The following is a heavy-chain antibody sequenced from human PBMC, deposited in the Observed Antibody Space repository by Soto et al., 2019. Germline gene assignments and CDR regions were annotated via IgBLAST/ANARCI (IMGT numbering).Heavy chain of an antibody. V-gene: IGHV1-2*02. CDR2: INPNSGGT. J-gene: IGHJ4*02. CDR1: GYTFTGYY. CDR3: ARDQEDIVVVPAAIVY. D-gene: IGHD2-2*01. Sequence: QVLLVQSGAEVEKPGASVRVSCKASGYTFTGYYMHWVRQAPGQGLEWMGWINPNSGGTNYAQKFQGRVTMTRDTSISTAYMELSRLRSDDTAVYYCARDQEDIVVVPAAIVYWGQGTLVTVSS.